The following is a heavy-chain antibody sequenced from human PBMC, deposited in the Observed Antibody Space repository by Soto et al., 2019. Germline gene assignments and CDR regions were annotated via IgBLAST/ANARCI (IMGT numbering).Heavy chain of an antibody. CDR1: GSSFTSSW. D-gene: IGHD6-13*01. Sequence: GESLKISCEDSGSSFTSSWIGWVRQKPGKGLEWMGIIYPGDSDTIYSPSFQGQVTISADRSISTAYLQWSSLKASDTAIYYCVRQESSTWYVDLWGQGTLVTVSS. CDR2: IYPGDSDT. V-gene: IGHV5-51*01. J-gene: IGHJ5*02. CDR3: VRQESSTWYVDL.